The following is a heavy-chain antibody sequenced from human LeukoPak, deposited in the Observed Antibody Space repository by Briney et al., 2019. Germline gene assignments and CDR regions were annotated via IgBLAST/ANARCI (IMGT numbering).Heavy chain of an antibody. D-gene: IGHD2-8*01. CDR1: GFMFSDYL. V-gene: IGHV3-11*05. CDR2: ISSNSKYT. J-gene: IGHJ4*02. Sequence: GGSLRLSCAASGFMFSDYLMSWIRQAPGKELEWISYISSNSKYTKYADSVKGRFTISRDNAKKSLYLQMNSLRAEDTAVYYCARDNGNKYYFDYWGQGTLVTVSS. CDR3: ARDNGNKYYFDY.